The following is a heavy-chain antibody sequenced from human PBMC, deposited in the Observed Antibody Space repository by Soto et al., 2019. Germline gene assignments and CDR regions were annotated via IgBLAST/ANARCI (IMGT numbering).Heavy chain of an antibody. CDR3: ARDRQGVEMATNSLNY. J-gene: IGHJ4*02. D-gene: IGHD5-12*01. CDR1: GGTFSSYA. V-gene: IGHV1-69*01. CDR2: LIPIFGTA. Sequence: QVQLVQSGAEVKKPGSSVKVSCKASGGTFSSYAISWVRQAPGQGLEWMGGLIPIFGTANYAQKFQGRVTITADESTSTADMELSSLRSEDTAVEYCARDRQGVEMATNSLNYWGQGTLVTVSS.